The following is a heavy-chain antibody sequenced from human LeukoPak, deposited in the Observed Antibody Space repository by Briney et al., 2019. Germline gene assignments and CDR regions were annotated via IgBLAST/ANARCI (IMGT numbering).Heavy chain of an antibody. J-gene: IGHJ4*02. Sequence: GRSLRLSCAASGFTFSSYAMHWVRQAPGKGLEWVAVISYDGSNKYYADSVKGRFTISRDNSKNTLYLQMNSLRAEDTAVYYCARGGDVRYSSGWGYDYWGQGTLVTVSS. CDR2: ISYDGSNK. CDR3: ARGGDVRYSSGWGYDY. V-gene: IGHV3-30-3*01. CDR1: GFTFSSYA. D-gene: IGHD6-19*01.